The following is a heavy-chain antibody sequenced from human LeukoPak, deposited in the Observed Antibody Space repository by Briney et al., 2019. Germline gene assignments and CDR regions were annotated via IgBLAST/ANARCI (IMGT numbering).Heavy chain of an antibody. V-gene: IGHV4-38-2*02. CDR2: IYHSGTT. CDR1: GYSISSGYY. CDR3: ARLSSTWALGD. Sequence: PSETLSLTCTVSGYSISSGYYWGWIRQPPGKGLEWIGSIYHSGTTNYNPSLESRVTMSVDTSKNQFSLNLRSVTAADTAVYYCARLSSTWALGDWGQGTLVTVSS. D-gene: IGHD6-13*01. J-gene: IGHJ4*02.